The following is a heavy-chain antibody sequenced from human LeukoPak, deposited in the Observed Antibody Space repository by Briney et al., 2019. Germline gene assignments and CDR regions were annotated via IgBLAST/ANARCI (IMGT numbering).Heavy chain of an antibody. CDR2: ISSSGTYI. V-gene: IGHV3-21*06. D-gene: IGHD1-26*01. CDR1: GFTFSGYN. Sequence: GGSLRLSCAVSGFTFSGYNMNWVHQAPGKGLEWVSFISSSGTYIYYADSAKGRFIISRDNAKSSLYLQMNSLRVEDTAVYYCERDPGGSKPAHLDYWGQGTLVSVPS. J-gene: IGHJ4*02. CDR3: ERDPGGSKPAHLDY.